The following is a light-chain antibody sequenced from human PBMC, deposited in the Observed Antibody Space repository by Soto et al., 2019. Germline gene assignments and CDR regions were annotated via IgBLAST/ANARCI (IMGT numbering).Light chain of an antibody. V-gene: IGLV1-44*01. CDR3: VAWADSLNVWV. CDR1: NSNFGSNT. J-gene: IGLJ3*02. Sequence: QSVLTQPPSASRTPGQTVAISCSGSNSNFGSNTVNWYQQFPGTAPKLLIYGNNQRPSGVPDRFSGSKSDTSASLAISGLLSEDESDYYCVAWADSLNVWVFGGGTKLTVL. CDR2: GNN.